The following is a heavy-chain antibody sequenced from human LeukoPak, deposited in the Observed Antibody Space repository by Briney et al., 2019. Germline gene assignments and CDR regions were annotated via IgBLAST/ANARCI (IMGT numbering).Heavy chain of an antibody. CDR3: ARGPWYSSSWYWFGP. J-gene: IGHJ5*02. Sequence: SVKVSCKASGGTFSSYAISWVRQAPGQGLEWMGGIIPIFGTANYAQKFQGRVTITADESTSTAYMELSSPRSEDTAVYYCARGPWYSSSWYWFGPWGQGTLVTVSS. CDR2: IIPIFGTA. V-gene: IGHV1-69*13. D-gene: IGHD6-13*01. CDR1: GGTFSSYA.